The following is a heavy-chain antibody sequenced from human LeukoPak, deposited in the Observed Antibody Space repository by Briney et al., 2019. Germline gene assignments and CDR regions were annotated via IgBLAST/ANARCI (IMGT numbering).Heavy chain of an antibody. D-gene: IGHD1-26*01. J-gene: IGHJ5*02. Sequence: GGSLRLSCAASGFTFSSYAMHWVRQAPGKGLEWVAVISYDGSNKYYADSVKGRFTISRDNSKNTLYLQMSSLRAEDTAVYYCARGHSGSYFGNWFDPWGQGTLVTVSS. CDR3: ARGHSGSYFGNWFDP. CDR2: ISYDGSNK. CDR1: GFTFSSYA. V-gene: IGHV3-30*04.